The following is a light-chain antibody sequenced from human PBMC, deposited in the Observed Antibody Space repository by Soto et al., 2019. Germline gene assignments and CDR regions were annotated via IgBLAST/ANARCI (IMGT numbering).Light chain of an antibody. CDR2: AAS. V-gene: IGKV1-39*01. CDR3: QQSYTTPIT. CDR1: QYISDF. J-gene: IGKJ4*01. Sequence: DIQMTQSPSSLSASVGDRVTITCRASQYISDFLNWYQQKPGKAPVILIYAASTLQSGVPSRFNGGGSETNFTLIISSLQPEDFATYYCQQSYTTPITFGGGTKVDIK.